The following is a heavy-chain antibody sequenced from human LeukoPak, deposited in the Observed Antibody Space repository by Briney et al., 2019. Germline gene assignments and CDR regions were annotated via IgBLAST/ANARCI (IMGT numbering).Heavy chain of an antibody. V-gene: IGHV1-18*01. J-gene: IGHJ4*02. Sequence: ASVKVSFKSSGYTFTSYGISWVRQAPGQGLEWMGWISAYNGNTNYAQKLQGRVTMTTDTSTSTAYMELRSLRSDDTAVYYCARHSLGELYCSGGSCYTDYWGQGTLVTVSS. CDR1: GYTFTSYG. D-gene: IGHD2-15*01. CDR2: ISAYNGNT. CDR3: ARHSLGELYCSGGSCYTDY.